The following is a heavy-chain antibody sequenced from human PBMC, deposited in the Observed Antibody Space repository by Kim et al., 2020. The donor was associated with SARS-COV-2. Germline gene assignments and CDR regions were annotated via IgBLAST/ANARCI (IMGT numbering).Heavy chain of an antibody. V-gene: IGHV1-2*06. J-gene: IGHJ4*02. CDR2: INPNTGGT. Sequence: ASVKVSCKASGYTFTDYYIHWVRQAPGQGLEWMGRINPNTGGTNYAQKFKGRVTVTSDTSISTAYVEISSLRSDDTAVYYCTRLPPRYFDRSGFYPDSWGQGTLVIVSS. CDR3: TRLPPRYFDRSGFYPDS. CDR1: GYTFTDYY. D-gene: IGHD3-9*01.